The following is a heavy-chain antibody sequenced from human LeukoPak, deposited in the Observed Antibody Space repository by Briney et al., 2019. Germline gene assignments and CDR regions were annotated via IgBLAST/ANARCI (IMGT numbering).Heavy chain of an antibody. J-gene: IGHJ4*02. Sequence: GASVKVSCKASGYTFSRFGISWVRQAPGQGLEWMGWISAYNGNTNYAQKLQGRVSMTTDTSTSTAYMELRSLRSDDTAVYYCARDYYYDSTGHFSAHSYWGQGTLVTVSS. D-gene: IGHD3-22*01. CDR1: GYTFSRFG. CDR3: ARDYYYDSTGHFSAHSY. CDR2: ISAYNGNT. V-gene: IGHV1-18*01.